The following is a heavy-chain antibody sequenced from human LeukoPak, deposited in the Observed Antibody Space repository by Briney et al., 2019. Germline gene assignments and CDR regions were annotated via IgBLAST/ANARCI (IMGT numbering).Heavy chain of an antibody. CDR1: GYTFTSYD. CDR3: ARGAGYSSSWYGSSFDP. D-gene: IGHD6-13*01. CDR2: MNPNSGNT. J-gene: IGHJ5*02. V-gene: IGHV1-8*01. Sequence: ASVKVSCKASGYTFTSYDINWVRQATGQGLEWMGWMNPNSGNTGYAQKFQGRVTMTRNTSISTAYMELSSLRSEDTAVYYCARGAGYSSSWYGSSFDPWGQGTLVTVSS.